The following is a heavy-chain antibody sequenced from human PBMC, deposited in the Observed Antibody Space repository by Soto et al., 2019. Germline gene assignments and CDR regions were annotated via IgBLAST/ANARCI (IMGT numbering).Heavy chain of an antibody. CDR1: GFTFSLYS. Sequence: HPGGSLRLSCAASGFTFSLYSMHWVRQAPGKGLEWVAVTSDNGSNKYYADSVKGRFTISRDNSKNTVYLQMNSLRAEDTAVYYCARDAEAAAGTFQFDPWGQGTLVTVSS. CDR3: ARDAEAAAGTFQFDP. J-gene: IGHJ5*02. CDR2: TSDNGSNK. D-gene: IGHD6-13*01. V-gene: IGHV3-30-3*01.